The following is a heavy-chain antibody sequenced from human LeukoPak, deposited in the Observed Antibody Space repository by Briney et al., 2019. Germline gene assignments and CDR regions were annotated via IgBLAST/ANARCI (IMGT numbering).Heavy chain of an antibody. CDR1: GYIFTTYG. CDR3: ARDKYCSSTSCAYYFDY. D-gene: IGHD2-2*01. Sequence: ASVKVSCKTSGYIFTTYGVTWVRQAPGQGLEWMGWINPNSGGTNYAQKFQGRVTMTRDTSISTAYMELSRLRSDDTAVYYCARDKYCSSTSCAYYFDYWGQGTLVTVSS. J-gene: IGHJ4*02. V-gene: IGHV1-2*02. CDR2: INPNSGGT.